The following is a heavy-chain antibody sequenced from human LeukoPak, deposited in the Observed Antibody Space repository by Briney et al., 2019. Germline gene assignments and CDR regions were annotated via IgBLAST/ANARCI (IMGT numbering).Heavy chain of an antibody. J-gene: IGHJ2*01. CDR2: ISTSSSYI. V-gene: IGHV3-21*01. Sequence: GGSLRLSCAASAFTFSSYSMNWVRKAPGKGLEWVSFISTSSSYIHYADSVKGRFTISRDNAKNSLYLQMNSLRAEDTAVYYCARTSDTSGRLYWYFDLWGRGTLVTVSS. CDR1: AFTFSSYS. D-gene: IGHD3-22*01. CDR3: ARTSDTSGRLYWYFDL.